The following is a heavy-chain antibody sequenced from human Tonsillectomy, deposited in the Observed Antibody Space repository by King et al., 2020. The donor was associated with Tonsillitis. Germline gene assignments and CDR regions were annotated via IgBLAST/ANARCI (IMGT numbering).Heavy chain of an antibody. CDR2: ISSSGTTI. CDR1: GFIFSDYY. V-gene: IGHV3-11*01. J-gene: IGHJ4*02. Sequence: VQLVESGGGLVKPGGSLRLSCAASGFIFSDYYMSWIRQAPGKGLEWISYISSSGTTIHYADSAKGRFTISRDNAKNSLFLQMNSLRAEDTAVYYCVRTALTSLRFLEWLLRWFDYWGQGTLVTVSS. CDR3: VRTALTSLRFLEWLLRWFDY. D-gene: IGHD3-3*01.